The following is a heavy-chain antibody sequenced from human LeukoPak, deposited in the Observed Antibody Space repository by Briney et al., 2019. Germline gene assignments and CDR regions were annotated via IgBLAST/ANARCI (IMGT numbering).Heavy chain of an antibody. D-gene: IGHD3-10*01. CDR1: GYTFSGTGWY. J-gene: IGHJ4*02. CDR2: IHPNDGDT. CDR3: ARDGPAQMVDLDY. Sequence: ASVKVSCKASGYTFSGTGWYLYWLRQAPGQGLECIGWIHPNDGDTAYAQKFEGRVAMTRDTSISTAYMELRRLRPDDTAVYFCARDGPAQMVDLDYWGQGTLVTVSS. V-gene: IGHV1-2*02.